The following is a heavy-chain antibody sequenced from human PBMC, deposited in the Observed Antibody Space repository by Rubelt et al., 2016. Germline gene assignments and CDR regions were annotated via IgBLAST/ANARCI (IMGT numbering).Heavy chain of an antibody. CDR3: ARPDYGDYEDAFDI. J-gene: IGHJ3*02. Sequence: QVQLQQWGAGLLKPSETLSLTCAVYGGSFSGYYWSWIRQPPGKGLEWIGEINHSGSTNYNPSLKSRGTISVDTSKNQFSRKLSSVTAADTAVYYCARPDYGDYEDAFDIWGQGTMVTVSS. CDR2: INHSGST. CDR1: GGSFSGYY. D-gene: IGHD4-17*01. V-gene: IGHV4-34*01.